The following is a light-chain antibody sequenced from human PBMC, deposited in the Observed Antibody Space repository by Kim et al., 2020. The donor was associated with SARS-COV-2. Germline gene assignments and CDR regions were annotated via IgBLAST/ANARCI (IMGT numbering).Light chain of an antibody. V-gene: IGKV3-11*01. CDR1: QSVSSY. Sequence: TRSWSPGERAARSCRASQSVSSYLAWYQQKPDQAPRLLIYVASNRATGIPARFSGSGSGTDFTLTISSLEPEDFAVYYCQQRSNYTFGQGTKLEI. CDR2: VAS. CDR3: QQRSNYT. J-gene: IGKJ2*01.